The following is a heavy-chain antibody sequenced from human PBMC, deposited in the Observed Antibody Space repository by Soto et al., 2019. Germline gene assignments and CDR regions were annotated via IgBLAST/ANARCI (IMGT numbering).Heavy chain of an antibody. J-gene: IGHJ5*02. CDR3: ARVPNYYDFWSGYQEFDP. CDR1: GFTFSSYA. CDR2: ISYDGSNK. Sequence: QVQLVESGGGVVQPGRSLRLSCAASGFTFSSYAMHWVRQAPGKGLEWVAVISYDGSNKYYADSVKGRFTISRDNSKNTLYLPMQSPRAEATAVYYCARVPNYYDFWSGYQEFDPWGQGTLVTVSS. D-gene: IGHD3-3*01. V-gene: IGHV3-30-3*01.